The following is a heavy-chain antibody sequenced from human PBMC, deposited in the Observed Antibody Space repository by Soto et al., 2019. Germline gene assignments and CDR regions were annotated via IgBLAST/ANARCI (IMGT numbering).Heavy chain of an antibody. CDR2: IYYSGST. V-gene: IGHV4-30-4*01. CDR3: ARVHVMVVAGSTFDY. D-gene: IGHD6-19*01. J-gene: IGHJ4*01. Sequence: SEILSLTCTVSGGSSSSGDYYWSWIRQPPGKGLEWIGYIYYSGSTYYNPSLKSRVTISVDTSNNQFSLKLTSVTAADTAVYYCARVHVMVVAGSTFDYWGHGTLVTVSS. CDR1: GGSSSSGDYY.